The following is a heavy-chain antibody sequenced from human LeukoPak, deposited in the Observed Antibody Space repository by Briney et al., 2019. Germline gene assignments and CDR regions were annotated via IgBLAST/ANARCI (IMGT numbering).Heavy chain of an antibody. CDR3: ARAERIDLHWFDP. D-gene: IGHD1-1*01. J-gene: IGHJ5*02. V-gene: IGHV6-1*01. CDR1: GDSVSSNSAA. Sequence: SQTLSLPCAISGDSVSSNSAACKWTRQSPSRGLEWLRRRYYGDKEYIDYAVSVKSRITIYPDTSKNQFSLQLNSVTPEDTAVYYCARAERIDLHWFDPWGQASLVTVSA. CDR2: RYYGDKEYI.